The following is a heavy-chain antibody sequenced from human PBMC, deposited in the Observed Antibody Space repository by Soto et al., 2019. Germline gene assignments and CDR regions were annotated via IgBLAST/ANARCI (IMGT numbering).Heavy chain of an antibody. V-gene: IGHV3-11*01. Sequence: QVQLVESGGGLVKPAGSLRLSCAASGFIFSDYYMSWIRQAPGKGLEWVSYIRHSGDTIFYADSVKGRFTISRDNAKNTLTLHMDSLRVEDTAVYYCARAMASYDALDIWGQGTMVTVSS. D-gene: IGHD1-26*01. J-gene: IGHJ3*02. CDR3: ARAMASYDALDI. CDR1: GFIFSDYY. CDR2: IRHSGDTI.